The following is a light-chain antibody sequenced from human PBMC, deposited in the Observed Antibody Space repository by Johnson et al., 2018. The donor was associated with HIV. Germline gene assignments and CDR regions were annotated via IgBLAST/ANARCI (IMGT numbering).Light chain of an antibody. CDR1: SSNIGNNY. Sequence: QSVLTQPPSVSAAPGQKVTISCSGSSSNIGNNYVSWYQQLPGTAPKLLIYSNNQRPSGVPDRFSGSKSGTSASLAISGLPSEDEADYYCAAWDDSLNGPVFGTGTKVTVL. V-gene: IGLV1-47*02. J-gene: IGLJ1*01. CDR2: SNN. CDR3: AAWDDSLNGPV.